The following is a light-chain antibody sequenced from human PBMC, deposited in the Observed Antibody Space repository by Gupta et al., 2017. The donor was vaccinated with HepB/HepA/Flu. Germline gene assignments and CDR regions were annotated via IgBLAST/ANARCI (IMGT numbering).Light chain of an antibody. Sequence: SYELTQPLSVSVSPGQTARITCSGDALPRQYAYWYLQKPGQAPVLVIYKASERPSGSPERFSGSSSGTTGTLTISGVQAEDEADYYCQSADSSGTYVFGTGTKVTVL. CDR2: KAS. CDR1: ALPRQY. J-gene: IGLJ1*01. V-gene: IGLV3-25*03. CDR3: QSADSSGTYV.